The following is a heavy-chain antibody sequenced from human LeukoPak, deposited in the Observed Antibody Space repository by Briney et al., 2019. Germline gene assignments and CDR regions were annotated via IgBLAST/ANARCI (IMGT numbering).Heavy chain of an antibody. CDR1: GGTFSSYA. D-gene: IGHD3-9*01. Sequence: PVKVSCKASGGTFSSYAISWVRQAPGQGLEWMGGIIPIFGTANYAQKFQGRVTITVGKSTSTAYMELSSLRSEDTAVYYCASGRYFDWFGQVRLLDYWGQGTLVTVSS. CDR3: ASGRYFDWFGQVRLLDY. CDR2: IIPIFGTA. V-gene: IGHV1-69*06. J-gene: IGHJ4*02.